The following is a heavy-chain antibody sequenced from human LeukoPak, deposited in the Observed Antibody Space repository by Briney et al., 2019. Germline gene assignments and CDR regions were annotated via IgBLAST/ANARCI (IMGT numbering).Heavy chain of an antibody. J-gene: IGHJ4*02. CDR1: GFPFIEYS. D-gene: IGHD1-1*01. CDR2: IGIDSGNT. V-gene: IGHV3-48*01. Sequence: GGSLRLSCTASGFPFIEYSMNWVRQAPGKGLEWISYIGIDSGNTKYADSVRGRFTITADKAKNSLYLQMNSLRVEDTAVYYCARDHNYAFDNWGQGTLVSVAS. CDR3: ARDHNYAFDN.